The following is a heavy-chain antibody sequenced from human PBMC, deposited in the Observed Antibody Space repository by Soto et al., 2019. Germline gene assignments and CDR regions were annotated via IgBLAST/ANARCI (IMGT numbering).Heavy chain of an antibody. Sequence: GGSLRLSCAASGFTFSDYYMSWIRQAPGKGLEWVSYISSSGSTIYYADSVKGRFTISRDNAKNSLYLQMNSLRAEDTAVYYCASTRPYYYDSSGPGRFDYWGQGTLVTVSS. CDR2: ISSSGSTI. J-gene: IGHJ4*02. V-gene: IGHV3-11*01. D-gene: IGHD3-22*01. CDR1: GFTFSDYY. CDR3: ASTRPYYYDSSGPGRFDY.